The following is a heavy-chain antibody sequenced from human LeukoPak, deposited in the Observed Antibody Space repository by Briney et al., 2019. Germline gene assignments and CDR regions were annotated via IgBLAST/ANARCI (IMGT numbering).Heavy chain of an antibody. CDR3: ASKDYYGMDV. V-gene: IGHV5-51*01. CDR2: IYPGDSDT. J-gene: IGHJ6*02. CDR1: GSSFTSYW. Sequence: GASLQISCKGSGSSFTSYWIGWVRQLPGKGLEWMGIIYPGDSDTRYSPSFQGQVTISADKSISTAYLQWSSLKASDTAMYYCASKDYYGMDVWGQGTTVTVSS.